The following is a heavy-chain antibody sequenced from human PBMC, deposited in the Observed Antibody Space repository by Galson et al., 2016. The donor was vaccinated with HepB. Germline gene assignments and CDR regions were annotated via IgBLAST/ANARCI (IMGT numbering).Heavy chain of an antibody. Sequence: SLRLSCAASGSSFNSYAMNWVRQAPGKGLEWISYISASSTNIDYADSVKGRFTVSRDNAKNSVYLQMSSLRAEDTAVYYCASDPSLGSRWYKYLDYWGQGALVTVSS. CDR2: ISASSTNI. CDR1: GSSFNSYA. V-gene: IGHV3-48*01. CDR3: ASDPSLGSRWYKYLDY. D-gene: IGHD6-13*01. J-gene: IGHJ4*02.